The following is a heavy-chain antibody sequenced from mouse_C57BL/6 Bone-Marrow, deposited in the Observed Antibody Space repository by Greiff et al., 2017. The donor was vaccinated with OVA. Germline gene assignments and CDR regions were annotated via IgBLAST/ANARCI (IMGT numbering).Heavy chain of an antibody. CDR2: ISYDGSN. CDR1: GYSITSGYY. Sequence: ESGPGLVKPSQSLSLTCSVTGYSITSGYYWNWIRQFPGNKLEWMGYISYDGSNNYNPSLKNRISITRDTSKSQFFLKLNSVTTEDTATYYCARDASNYKWYFDYWGQGTTLTVSS. J-gene: IGHJ2*01. D-gene: IGHD2-5*01. V-gene: IGHV3-6*01. CDR3: ARDASNYKWYFDY.